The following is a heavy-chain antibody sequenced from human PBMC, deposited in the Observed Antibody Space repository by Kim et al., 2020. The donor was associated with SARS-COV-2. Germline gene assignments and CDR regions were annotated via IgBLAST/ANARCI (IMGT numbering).Heavy chain of an antibody. CDR3: AKDIGGSWRAIVVVPAAQETGGMDV. CDR1: GFTFDDYA. J-gene: IGHJ6*02. Sequence: SLRLSCAASGFTFDDYAMHWVRQAPGKGLEWVSGISWNSGSIGYADSVKGRFTISRDNAKNSLYLQMNSLRAEDTALYYCAKDIGGSWRAIVVVPAAQETGGMDVWGQGTTVTVSS. CDR2: ISWNSGSI. V-gene: IGHV3-9*01. D-gene: IGHD2-2*01.